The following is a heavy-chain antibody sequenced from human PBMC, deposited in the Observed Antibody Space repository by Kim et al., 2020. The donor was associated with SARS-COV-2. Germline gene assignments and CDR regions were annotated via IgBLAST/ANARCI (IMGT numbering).Heavy chain of an antibody. J-gene: IGHJ4*02. D-gene: IGHD1-26*01. CDR3: ARQGLTSGTYWGCDY. CDR1: GFTFSSYW. V-gene: IGHV3-74*01. CDR2: INSDGSST. Sequence: GGSLRLSCAASGFTFSSYWMHWVRQAPGKGLVWVSRINSDGSSTSYGDSVKGRFTISRDNAKNTLYLQMNSLRAEDTSVYYCARQGLTSGTYWGCDYWGQGTLVTVSS.